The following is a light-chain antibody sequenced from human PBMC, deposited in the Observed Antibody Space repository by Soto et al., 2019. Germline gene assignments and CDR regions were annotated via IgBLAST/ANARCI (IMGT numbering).Light chain of an antibody. CDR1: QSISSW. J-gene: IGKJ1*01. V-gene: IGKV1-5*03. CDR2: KAS. Sequence: DIQMTQSPSTLSASVGDRVTITCRASQSISSWLAWYQQKPGKAPKLLIYKASTLASGVPYRFSGSGSRKEFTLTISSLQPDDFATYYCQQYNSYPSWTFGEGTKVEIK. CDR3: QQYNSYPSWT.